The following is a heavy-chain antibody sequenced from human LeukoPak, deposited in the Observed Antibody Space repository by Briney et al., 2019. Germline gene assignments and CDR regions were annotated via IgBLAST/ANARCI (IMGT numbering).Heavy chain of an antibody. D-gene: IGHD3-10*01. CDR1: GGSISSYY. V-gene: IGHV4-59*01. J-gene: IGHJ4*02. Sequence: PSETLSLTCTVSGGSISSYYWSWIWQPPGKGLEWIGYIYYSGSTNYNPSLKSRVTISVDTSKNQFSLKLSSVTAADTAVYYCARVGSFPPHFDYWGQGTLVTVSS. CDR3: ARVGSFPPHFDY. CDR2: IYYSGST.